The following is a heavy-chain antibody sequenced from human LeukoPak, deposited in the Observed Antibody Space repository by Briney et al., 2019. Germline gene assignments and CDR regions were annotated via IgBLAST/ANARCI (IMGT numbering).Heavy chain of an antibody. D-gene: IGHD5-18*01. CDR1: GYTLTELS. J-gene: IGHJ4*02. V-gene: IGHV1-24*01. CDR3: ARGDHVDTAMAVFDY. Sequence: ASVKVSCKVSGYTLTELSMHWVRQAPGKGLEWMGGFDPEDGETIYAQRFQGRVTMTEDTSTDTAYMELSSLRSEDTAVYYCARGDHVDTAMAVFDYWGQGTLVTVSS. CDR2: FDPEDGET.